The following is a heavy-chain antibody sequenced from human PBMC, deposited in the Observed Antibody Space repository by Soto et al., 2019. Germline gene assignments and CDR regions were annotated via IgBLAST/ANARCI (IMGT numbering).Heavy chain of an antibody. J-gene: IGHJ6*02. D-gene: IGHD3-3*01. V-gene: IGHV1-69*13. CDR3: AVQDYDFWSGSEINYYYYGMDV. CDR1: GGTFSSYA. CDR2: IIPIFGTA. Sequence: SVKVSCKASGGTFSSYAISWVRQAPGQGLEWMGGIIPIFGTANYAQKFQGRVTITADESTSTAYMELSSLRSEDTAVYYCAVQDYDFWSGSEINYYYYGMDVWGQGTTVTVSS.